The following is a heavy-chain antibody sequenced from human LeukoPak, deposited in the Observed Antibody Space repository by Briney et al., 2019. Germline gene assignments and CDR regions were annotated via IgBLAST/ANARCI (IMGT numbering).Heavy chain of an antibody. CDR1: GGSISSYY. D-gene: IGHD3-22*01. CDR3: ARADYYDSSGYFDY. Sequence: SETLSLTCTVSGGSISSYYWSWIRQPPGKGLEWIGYIYYSGSTNYNPSLKSRVTISVDTSKNQFSLKLSSVTAADTTVYYCARADYYDSSGYFDYWGQGTLVTVSS. J-gene: IGHJ4*02. V-gene: IGHV4-59*01. CDR2: IYYSGST.